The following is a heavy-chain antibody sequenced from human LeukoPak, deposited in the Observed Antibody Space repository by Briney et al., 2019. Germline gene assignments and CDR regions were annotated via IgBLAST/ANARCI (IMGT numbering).Heavy chain of an antibody. Sequence: GGSLRLSCAASGFTFSTYWMTWLRQAPGKGLEWVANIKEDGSDKYYVDSVKGRFTISRDNAKNSLYLQMNSLRAEDTAVYYCARGPFVITTFGVVEENARQDAFDIWGQGTMVTVSS. V-gene: IGHV3-7*01. D-gene: IGHD3-3*01. CDR2: IKEDGSDK. CDR1: GFTFSTYW. J-gene: IGHJ3*02. CDR3: ARGPFVITTFGVVEENARQDAFDI.